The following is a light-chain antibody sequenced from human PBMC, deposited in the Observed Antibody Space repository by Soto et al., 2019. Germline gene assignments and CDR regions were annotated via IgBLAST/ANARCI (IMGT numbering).Light chain of an antibody. CDR1: QSVDSRF. V-gene: IGKV3-20*01. J-gene: IGKJ2*01. CDR3: LRFSTSPPAFT. Sequence: ESMLTQSPGTLSLSPGERATLSCRASQSVDSRFLTWYQQKPGQTPRLLIYGTSIRATGIPDRFSGSGSGTDFTLLISRVEPEDSAVYYCLRFSTSPPAFTFGQGTKLEI. CDR2: GTS.